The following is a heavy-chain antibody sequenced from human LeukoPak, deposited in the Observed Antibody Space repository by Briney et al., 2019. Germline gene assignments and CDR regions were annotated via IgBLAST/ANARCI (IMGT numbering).Heavy chain of an antibody. CDR2: IYSGGST. V-gene: IGHV3-66*01. J-gene: IGHJ4*02. CDR3: ARKIQLWLVYDY. D-gene: IGHD5-18*01. Sequence: GGSLRLSCAASGFTVSSNYMSWVRQAPGKGLEWVSVIYSGGSTYYADSVKGRFTISRDNSKNTLYLQMNSLRAEDTAVYYCARKIQLWLVYDYWGQGTLVTVSS. CDR1: GFTVSSNY.